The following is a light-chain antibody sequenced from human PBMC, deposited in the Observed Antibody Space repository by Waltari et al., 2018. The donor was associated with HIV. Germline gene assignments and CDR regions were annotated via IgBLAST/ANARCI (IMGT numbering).Light chain of an antibody. CDR2: DVN. CDR3: CSYGGSYTSV. Sequence: QSALTQPRSVSGSPGQSVTISCTGTSSDVGGYNYVSWYQQHPGKAPKLRIYDVNNRPSGFPDRFSGSNAGKTASLTISGLQADDEADYYCCSYGGSYTSVFGGGTQLTVL. J-gene: IGLJ2*01. CDR1: SSDVGGYNY. V-gene: IGLV2-11*01.